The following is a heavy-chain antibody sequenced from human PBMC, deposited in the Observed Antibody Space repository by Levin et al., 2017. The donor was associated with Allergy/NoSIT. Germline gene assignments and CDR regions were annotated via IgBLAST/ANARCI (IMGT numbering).Heavy chain of an antibody. D-gene: IGHD2-2*01. CDR1: GFTFSSYS. CDR2: ISTTSSHI. CDR3: ARGSTSRQREDAFDI. J-gene: IGHJ3*02. Sequence: GGSLRLSCAASGFTFSSYSMNWVRQAPGKGLEWVSSISTTSSHIYYADSVKGRFTISRDNAKNSLYLQMDSLRAEDTAVYYCARGSTSRQREDAFDIWGQGTMVTVSS. V-gene: IGHV3-21*06.